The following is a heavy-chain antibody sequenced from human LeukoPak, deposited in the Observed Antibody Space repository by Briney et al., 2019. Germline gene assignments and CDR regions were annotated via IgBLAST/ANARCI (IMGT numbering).Heavy chain of an antibody. V-gene: IGHV3-33*01. CDR3: ARADSEYYSATGFDY. J-gene: IGHJ4*02. Sequence: PRGSLRLSCEASGFTFSNYGMHWVRQAPGKGLEWVAMIYYDGSDKYYADSVKGRFTISRDNSKNALYLQMNSLRAEDTAMYYCARADSEYYSATGFDYWGQGTPVTVSS. CDR1: GFTFSNYG. D-gene: IGHD2/OR15-2a*01. CDR2: IYYDGSDK.